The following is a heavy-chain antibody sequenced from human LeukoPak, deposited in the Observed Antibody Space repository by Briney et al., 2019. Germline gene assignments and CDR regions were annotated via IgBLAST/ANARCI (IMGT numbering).Heavy chain of an antibody. CDR1: GGSISSYY. V-gene: IGHV4-59*01. J-gene: IGHJ4*02. Sequence: SETLSLTCTVSGGSISSYYWSWIRQPPGKGLEWIGHIYYSGSTNYNPSLKSRVTISLDRSEKQLSLKLTSVTAADTAVYYCARVFSGFDSWGQGTLVTVSS. CDR2: IYYSGST. CDR3: ARVFSGFDS. D-gene: IGHD2-21*01.